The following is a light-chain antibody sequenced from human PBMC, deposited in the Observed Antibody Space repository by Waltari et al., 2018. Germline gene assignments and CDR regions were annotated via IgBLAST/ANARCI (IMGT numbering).Light chain of an antibody. CDR3: SSYAGSHYWV. V-gene: IGLV2-8*01. CDR1: GSDVGKTAF. Sequence: QSALTQPPAASGSPGQSVTLPCTGTGSDVGKTAFASWYQQHPGKAPNLMIYERSKRPSGVPDRFSGSKSGNTASLTVSGLQAEDEADYYCSSYAGSHYWVFGGGTKLTVL. J-gene: IGLJ3*02. CDR2: ERS.